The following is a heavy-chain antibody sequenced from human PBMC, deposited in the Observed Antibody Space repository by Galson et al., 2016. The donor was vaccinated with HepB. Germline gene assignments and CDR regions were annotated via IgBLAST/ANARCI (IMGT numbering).Heavy chain of an antibody. CDR2: ISYDGSNK. CDR1: GFTFNSNA. V-gene: IGHV3-30*04. D-gene: IGHD5-24*01. Sequence: SLRLSCAVSGFTFNSNAFHWVRQAPDKGLEWVALISYDGSNKYYADSVQGRFTISRDNSKNTLYLQMNSLRAEDTGVYYCARAEMDSFDYLGHEYFQYWGPGSLVIVSS. J-gene: IGHJ1*01. CDR3: ARAEMDSFDYLGHEYFQY.